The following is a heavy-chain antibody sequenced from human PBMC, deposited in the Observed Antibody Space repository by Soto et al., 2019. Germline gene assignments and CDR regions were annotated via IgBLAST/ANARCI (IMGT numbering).Heavy chain of an antibody. V-gene: IGHV1-18*01. D-gene: IGHD6-19*01. CDR2: ISAYNGNT. Sequence: ASVEVCCTDSGYTFTSYGIRWVRQAPGQGLEWMGWISAYNGNTNNAQKLQGRVTMTTETSTSTAYMELRSLRSDDTAVYYCARDGSGWPLAYWGQGTLVTVSS. CDR3: ARDGSGWPLAY. J-gene: IGHJ4*02. CDR1: GYTFTSYG.